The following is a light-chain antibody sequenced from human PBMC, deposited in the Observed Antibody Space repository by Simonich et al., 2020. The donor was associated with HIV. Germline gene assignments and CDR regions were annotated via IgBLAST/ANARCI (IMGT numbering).Light chain of an antibody. V-gene: IGKV4-1*01. Sequence: DIVMTQSPDSLAVSLGERATINCKSSQSVLYNSNNKNYLAWYQQKPGQPPKLLIYGASTRESGVPDRFSGSGSGTDFTLTISSLQAEDVAVYYCQQYYSTPPTFGQGTKVEIK. CDR1: QSVLYNSNNKNY. CDR2: GAS. J-gene: IGKJ1*01. CDR3: QQYYSTPPT.